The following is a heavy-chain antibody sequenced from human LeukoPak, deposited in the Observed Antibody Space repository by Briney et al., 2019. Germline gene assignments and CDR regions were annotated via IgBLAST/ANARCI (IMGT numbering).Heavy chain of an antibody. CDR2: IKSKTDGGTT. J-gene: IGHJ4*02. V-gene: IGHV3-15*01. D-gene: IGHD3-9*01. CDR3: TTVGDYDILTGYSY. Sequence: GGSLRLSCAASGFTFSNAWMSWVRQAPGKGLEWVGRIKSKTDGGTTDYAAPVKGRFTISRDDSKNTLYLQMNSLNTEDTAVYYCTTVGDYDILTGYSYWGQGTLVTVSS. CDR1: GFTFSNAW.